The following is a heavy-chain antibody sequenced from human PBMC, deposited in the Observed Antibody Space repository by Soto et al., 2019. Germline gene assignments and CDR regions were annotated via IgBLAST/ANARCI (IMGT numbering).Heavy chain of an antibody. CDR2: IYYSGTT. V-gene: IGHV4-39*01. CDR3: VRHSGYSSSWGEFDP. CDR1: GGSFSSSSYY. D-gene: IGHD6-13*01. Sequence: SETLSLTCTVSGGSFSSSSYYWGWIRQTPGKGLEWIGSIYYSGTTHHNPSLKSRVTISVDTSKNQFSLKLTSVTAADTAVYNCVRHSGYSSSWGEFDPWGQGTLVT. J-gene: IGHJ5*02.